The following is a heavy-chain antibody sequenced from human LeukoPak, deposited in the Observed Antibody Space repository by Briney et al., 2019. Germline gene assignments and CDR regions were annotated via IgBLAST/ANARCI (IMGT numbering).Heavy chain of an antibody. Sequence: PSETLSLTCAVSGGSISSSNWWSWVRQPPGKGLEWIGEIYHRGSTNYNPSLKSRVTISLDKSKNQFSLNLVSVTAADTAVYYCARLSDPPNWFDPWGQGTLVTVSS. V-gene: IGHV4-4*02. J-gene: IGHJ5*02. CDR3: ARLSDPPNWFDP. CDR1: GGSISSSNW. CDR2: IYHRGST. D-gene: IGHD2-21*02.